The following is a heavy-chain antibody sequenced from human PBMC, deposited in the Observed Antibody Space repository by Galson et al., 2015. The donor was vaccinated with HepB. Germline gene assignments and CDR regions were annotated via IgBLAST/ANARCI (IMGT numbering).Heavy chain of an antibody. Sequence: SLRLSCAASGFTFSNYAMSWVRQTPGKGLEWVSAVRASVDSRFYADSVKGRFTISRDNPKSTLYLQMNSLRAEDTAIYYCARGRGSKFYYFDYWGQGTLVTVSS. CDR3: ARGRGSKFYYFDY. CDR1: GFTFSNYA. J-gene: IGHJ4*02. D-gene: IGHD3-9*01. V-gene: IGHV3-23*01. CDR2: VRASVDSR.